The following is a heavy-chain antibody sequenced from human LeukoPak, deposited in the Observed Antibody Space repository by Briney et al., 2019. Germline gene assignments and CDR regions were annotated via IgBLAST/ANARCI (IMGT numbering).Heavy chain of an antibody. D-gene: IGHD2-15*01. CDR2: ISWDGGST. J-gene: IGHJ5*02. CDR3: ARGGRFCSGGSCYNWFDP. Sequence: GGSLKLSCAASGFTFDDYTMHWVRQAPGKGLEWVSLISWDGGSTYYADSVKGRFTISRDNSKNTLYLQMNSLRAEDTAVYYCARGGRFCSGGSCYNWFDPWGQGTLVTVSS. V-gene: IGHV3-43*01. CDR1: GFTFDDYT.